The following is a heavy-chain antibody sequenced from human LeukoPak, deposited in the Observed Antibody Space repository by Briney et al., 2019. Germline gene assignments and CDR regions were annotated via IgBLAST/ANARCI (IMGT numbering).Heavy chain of an antibody. Sequence: SETLSLTCTVSGGSISSSSYYWGWIRQPPGKGLEWLGSIYYSGSTYYNPSLKSRVTISVDTSKNQFSLKLSSVTAADTAVYYCARKRGSYYDFWSGYDDYYYYYYMDVWGKGTTVTVSS. CDR3: ARKRGSYYDFWSGYDDYYYYYYMDV. D-gene: IGHD3-3*01. V-gene: IGHV4-39*01. CDR2: IYYSGST. CDR1: GGSISSSSYY. J-gene: IGHJ6*03.